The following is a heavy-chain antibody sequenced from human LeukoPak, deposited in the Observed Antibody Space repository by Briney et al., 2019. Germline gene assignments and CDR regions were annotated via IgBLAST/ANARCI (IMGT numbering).Heavy chain of an antibody. CDR3: VLGSPFDY. CDR1: GFTLSNYA. CDR2: ISSSSRSI. Sequence: PGGSLRLSCAASGFTLSNYAISWVRQAPGKGLEWVSYISSSSRSIYYADSVKGRFTISRDNANNSLSLQMNSLRDEDTAVYYCVLGSPFDYRGQGTLVTVSS. V-gene: IGHV3-48*02. D-gene: IGHD3-10*01. J-gene: IGHJ4*02.